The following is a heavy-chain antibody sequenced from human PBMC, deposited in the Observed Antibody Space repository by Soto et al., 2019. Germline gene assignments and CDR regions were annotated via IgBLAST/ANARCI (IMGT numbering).Heavy chain of an antibody. CDR1: GFTFSTYA. V-gene: IGHV3-23*01. CDR3: AKMGFGVVTAWIDY. CDR2: ISGSGGST. J-gene: IGHJ4*02. Sequence: GGSLRLSCSASGFTFSTYAMSWVRQAPGKGLEWVSAISGSGGSTYYADSVKGRFTISRDNSKNTLYLQMNSLRAEDTAVYYCAKMGFGVVTAWIDYWGQGTLVTVSS. D-gene: IGHD3-3*01.